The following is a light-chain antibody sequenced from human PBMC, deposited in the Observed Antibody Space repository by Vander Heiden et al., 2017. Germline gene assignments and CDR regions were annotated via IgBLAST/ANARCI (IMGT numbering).Light chain of an antibody. CDR1: KLGDKY. V-gene: IGLV3-1*01. CDR3: QAWDISTVV. J-gene: IGLJ2*01. Sequence: SYELPQPPSVSVSPGHTASITCSGDKLGDKYACWYQQKPGQSPMLVIYQDTKRPSGIPERFSGSNSGNTATLTISGTQAMDEADYYWQAWDISTVVFGGGTKLTVL. CDR2: QDT.